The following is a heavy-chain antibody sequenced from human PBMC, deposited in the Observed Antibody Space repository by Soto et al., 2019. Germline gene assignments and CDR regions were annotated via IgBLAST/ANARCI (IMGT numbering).Heavy chain of an antibody. Sequence: PGGSLRLSCAASGFTFSSYAMSWVRQAPGKGLEWVSAISGSGGSTYYADSVKGRFTISRDNSKNTLYLQMNSLRAEDTAVYYCAKAHPANIVVVVAATRLLEYWGQGTLVTVSS. V-gene: IGHV3-23*01. D-gene: IGHD2-15*01. CDR2: ISGSGGST. J-gene: IGHJ4*02. CDR1: GFTFSSYA. CDR3: AKAHPANIVVVVAATRLLEY.